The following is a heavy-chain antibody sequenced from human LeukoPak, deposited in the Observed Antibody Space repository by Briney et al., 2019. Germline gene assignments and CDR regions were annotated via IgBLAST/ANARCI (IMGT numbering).Heavy chain of an antibody. CDR2: TYYRSKWYN. Sequence: SQTLSLTCAIPGDSVSSNSVDWNWIRQSPSRGLEWLGRTYYRSKWYNDYALSVKSRITINPDTSKNQFSLQLNSVTPEDTAVYYCARGLGRRTGDFDYWGQGTLVTVSS. D-gene: IGHD7-27*01. CDR1: GDSVSSNSVD. J-gene: IGHJ4*02. CDR3: ARGLGRRTGDFDY. V-gene: IGHV6-1*01.